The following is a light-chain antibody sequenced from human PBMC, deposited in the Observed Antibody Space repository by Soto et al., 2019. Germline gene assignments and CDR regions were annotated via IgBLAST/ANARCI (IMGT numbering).Light chain of an antibody. CDR2: END. J-gene: IGLJ1*01. CDR1: SSNTGNNY. CDR3: ATWDSSMSAGL. Sequence: QSVLTQPPSVSAAPGQKVTISCSGSSSNTGNNYVSWYQQLPGTAPKLLIYENDKRPSGIPDRFSGSKSGTSATLGITGLQTGDEADYYCATWDSSMSAGLFVTGTKVTVL. V-gene: IGLV1-51*02.